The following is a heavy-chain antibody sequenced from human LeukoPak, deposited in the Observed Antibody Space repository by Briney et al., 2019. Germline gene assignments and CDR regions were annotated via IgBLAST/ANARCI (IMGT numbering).Heavy chain of an antibody. CDR3: ARDTPTIEFDL. V-gene: IGHV1-2*02. CDR1: GYTFTGYY. CDR2: INPNSGGT. J-gene: IGHJ5*02. D-gene: IGHD5-12*01. Sequence: GASVNVSCTASGYTFTGYYMHWVRQAPGQGLEWMGWINPNSGGTNYAQKFQGRVTMTRDTSISTAYMELSRLRSDDTAVYYWARDTPTIEFDLWGQGTLVTVSP.